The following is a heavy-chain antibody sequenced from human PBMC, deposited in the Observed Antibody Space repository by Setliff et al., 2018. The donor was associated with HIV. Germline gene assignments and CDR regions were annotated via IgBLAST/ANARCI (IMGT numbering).Heavy chain of an antibody. CDR2: INDNGST. CDR1: GGSISSGIYY. J-gene: IGHJ6*02. D-gene: IGHD3-10*01. V-gene: IGHV4-39*07. Sequence: SETLSLTCTVSGGSISSGIYYWSWIRQPPGKGLEWIGEINDNGSTNYNPSLKSRVTISVDTSKNQFSLKLSSVTAADTAVYYCARVRGRYYYHYAMDVWGQGTTVTVSS. CDR3: ARVRGRYYYHYAMDV.